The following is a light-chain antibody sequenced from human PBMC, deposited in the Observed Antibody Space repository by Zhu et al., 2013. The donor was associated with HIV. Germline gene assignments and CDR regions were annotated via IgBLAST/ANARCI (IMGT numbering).Light chain of an antibody. CDR3: LQHNSYPRT. J-gene: IGKJ1*01. CDR2: TAS. CDR1: QGIRND. V-gene: IGKV1-17*02. Sequence: DIVMSQSPSSLSAFVGDKVTITCRASQGIRNDLAWFQHKPGRAPKRLIYTASPFHSGVPSRFSASGSGTEFTLTISNLQPEDFATYYCLQHNSYPRTFGQGTEGGDQT.